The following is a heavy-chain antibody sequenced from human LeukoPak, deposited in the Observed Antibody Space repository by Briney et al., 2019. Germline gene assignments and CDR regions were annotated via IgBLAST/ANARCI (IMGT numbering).Heavy chain of an antibody. J-gene: IGHJ4*02. D-gene: IGHD1-26*01. Sequence: PGGSLRLSCAASGFTFSNYGMHWVRKAPGKGLEWVAVIWYDGSNKYYADSVKGRFTISRDNSKNTLYLQMNSPRAEDTAVYYCARVRWELEPPDYWGQGTLVTVSS. CDR3: ARVRWELEPPDY. CDR1: GFTFSNYG. CDR2: IWYDGSNK. V-gene: IGHV3-33*01.